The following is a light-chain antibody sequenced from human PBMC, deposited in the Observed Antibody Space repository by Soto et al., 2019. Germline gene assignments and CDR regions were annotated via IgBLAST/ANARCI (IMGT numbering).Light chain of an antibody. CDR3: SSYTSSSTLYV. CDR1: SSDVGGYNY. CDR2: EVS. J-gene: IGLJ1*01. V-gene: IGLV2-14*01. Sequence: HSVLTQPASVSGSPGQSITISCTGTSSDVGGYNYVSWYQQHPGKAPKLLIFEVSNRPSGVSNRFSGSKSDNTASLTISGLQAEDEADYYCSSYTSSSTLYVFGTGTRSPS.